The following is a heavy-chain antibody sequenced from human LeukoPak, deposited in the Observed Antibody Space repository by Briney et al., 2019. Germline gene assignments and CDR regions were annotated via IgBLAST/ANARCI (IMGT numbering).Heavy chain of an antibody. CDR3: ARAGITGTHEE. Sequence: TSETLSLTCTVSGGSISSYYWSWIRQPPGKGLEWIGYIYYSGSTNYNPSLKSRVTISVDTSKNQFSLKLSSVTAADTAVYYCARAGITGTHEEWGQGTLVTVSS. CDR1: GGSISSYY. V-gene: IGHV4-59*01. J-gene: IGHJ4*02. CDR2: IYYSGST. D-gene: IGHD1-20*01.